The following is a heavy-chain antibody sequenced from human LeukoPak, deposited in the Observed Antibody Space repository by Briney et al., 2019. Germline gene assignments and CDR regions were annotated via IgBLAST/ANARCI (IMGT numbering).Heavy chain of an antibody. D-gene: IGHD5-12*01. CDR2: INPNSGGT. V-gene: IGHV1-2*02. J-gene: IGHJ4*02. CDR3: ARGHAVGYALFGD. Sequence: GASVKVSCKASGYPFISYQMHWVRQAPGQGLEWMGWINPNSGGTNYAQKFQGRVTMTRDTSISTAYMELSRLRSDDTAVYYCARGHAVGYALFGDWGQGTLVTVSS. CDR1: GYPFISYQ.